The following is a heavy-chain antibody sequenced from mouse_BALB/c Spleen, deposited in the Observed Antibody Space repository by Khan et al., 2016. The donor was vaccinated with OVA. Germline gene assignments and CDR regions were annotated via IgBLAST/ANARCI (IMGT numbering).Heavy chain of an antibody. D-gene: IGHD2-10*01. J-gene: IGHJ4*01. Sequence: QMQLEESGPGLVAPSQSLSITCTISGFSLTDYGVHWVRQPPGKGLEWLVLMWSDGSTTYNSALKSRLTISKDNSKSQVFLKMNSLQTYDTAMYFCARQPYYHYNVMDYWGQGTSVTVSS. V-gene: IGHV2-6-1*01. CDR1: GFSLTDYG. CDR2: MWSDGST. CDR3: ARQPYYHYNVMDY.